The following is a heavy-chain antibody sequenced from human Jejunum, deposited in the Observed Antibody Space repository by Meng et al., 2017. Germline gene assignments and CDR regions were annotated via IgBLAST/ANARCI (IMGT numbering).Heavy chain of an antibody. CDR1: GFPMNTYW. CDR2: IKQDGSEK. V-gene: IGHV3-7*01. CDR3: ATWGY. D-gene: IGHD3-16*01. Sequence: GESLKISCEASGFPMNTYWMHWVRQAAGKGLEWVAKIKQDGSEKYYVDSVKGRFTISRDNAKSSVYLEMNTLRVEDTAIYYCATWGYWGQGELVTVSS. J-gene: IGHJ4*02.